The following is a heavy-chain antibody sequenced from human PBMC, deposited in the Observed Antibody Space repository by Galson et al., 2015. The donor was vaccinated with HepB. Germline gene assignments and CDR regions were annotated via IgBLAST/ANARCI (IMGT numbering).Heavy chain of an antibody. V-gene: IGHV3-23*01. J-gene: IGHJ4*02. CDR3: ARVGTYSYASSGYYLSKPFDY. D-gene: IGHD3-22*01. CDR2: VSGSGGTT. CDR1: GFTFANHA. Sequence: SVRLSCAASGFTFANHAMTWVRQAPGKGLEWVSTVSGSGGTTYYAHSVKGRFTISRDNSKNTLSLQMDSLRAEDTATYFCARVGTYSYASSGYYLSKPFDYWGQGNLVTVSS.